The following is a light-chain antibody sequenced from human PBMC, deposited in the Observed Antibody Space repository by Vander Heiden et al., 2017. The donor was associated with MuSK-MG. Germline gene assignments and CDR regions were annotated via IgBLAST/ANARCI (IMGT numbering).Light chain of an antibody. CDR2: AAS. V-gene: IGKV1-27*01. Sequence: DIEMTKSPSSLSASVGDRVTITCRASQGISIYLAWYQQKPGKVPNLLIYAASTLQSGVPSRFSSSGSGTDFTLTISSLQPEDVAAYYCQKYNSAQAWTFGQGTKVEIK. CDR1: QGISIY. CDR3: QKYNSAQAWT. J-gene: IGKJ1*01.